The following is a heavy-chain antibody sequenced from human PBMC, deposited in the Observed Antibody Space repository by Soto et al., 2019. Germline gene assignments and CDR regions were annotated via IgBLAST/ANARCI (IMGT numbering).Heavy chain of an antibody. CDR1: GGSIGGGGDY. V-gene: IGHV4-31*03. D-gene: IGHD3-10*01. Sequence: SETLSLTCTVSGGSIGGGGDYWSWIRQHPGKGLEWIGYIYYSGSTYYNPSLKSRVTISVDTSKNQFSLKLSSVTAADTAVYYRARVWGGAFDIWGQGTMVTVSS. CDR2: IYYSGST. CDR3: ARVWGGAFDI. J-gene: IGHJ3*02.